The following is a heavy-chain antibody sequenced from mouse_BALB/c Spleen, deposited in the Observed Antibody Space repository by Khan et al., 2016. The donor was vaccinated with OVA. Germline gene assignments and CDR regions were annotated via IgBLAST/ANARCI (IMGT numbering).Heavy chain of an antibody. Sequence: VQLQESGAELVKPGASVKLSCKTSGYTFTSYWIQWVKQRPGQGLGWIGQIFPGTGTTYYNENLKGKAKLTVDTSSSTAYMQLSSLTSEDSAVYCCGRGYCGNYEFVYWGQGTLVTVSP. CDR3: GRGYCGNYEFVY. V-gene: IGHV1S132*01. J-gene: IGHJ3*01. CDR2: IFPGTGTT. D-gene: IGHD1-1*02. CDR1: GYTFTSYW.